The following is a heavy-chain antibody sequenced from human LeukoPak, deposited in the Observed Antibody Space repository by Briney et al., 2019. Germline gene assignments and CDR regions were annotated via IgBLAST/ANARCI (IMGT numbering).Heavy chain of an antibody. CDR1: GGSFSGYY. V-gene: IGHV4-34*01. Sequence: PSETLSLTCAVYGGSFSGYYWSWIRQPPGKGLEWIGEINHSGSTNYNPSLKSRVTISVDTSKNQFSLKLSSVTAADTAVYYCARGRTSLSRERIYYFDYWGQGTLVTVSS. CDR3: ARGRTSLSRERIYYFDY. CDR2: INHSGST. J-gene: IGHJ4*02. D-gene: IGHD2/OR15-2a*01.